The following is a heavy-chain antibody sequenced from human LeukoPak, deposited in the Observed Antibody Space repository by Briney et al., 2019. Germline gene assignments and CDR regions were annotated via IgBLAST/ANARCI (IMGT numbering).Heavy chain of an antibody. CDR2: IYHSGST. D-gene: IGHD3-10*01. CDR1: GGSISSSNW. V-gene: IGHV4-4*02. CDR3: AGSGMSGVNFDL. Sequence: SETLSLTCAVSGGSISSSNWWSWVRQPPGKGLEWIGEIYHSGSTNYNPSLKSRVTISVDKSKNQFSPKLSSVTAADTAVYYCAGSGMSGVNFDLWGQGTLVTVSS. J-gene: IGHJ4*02.